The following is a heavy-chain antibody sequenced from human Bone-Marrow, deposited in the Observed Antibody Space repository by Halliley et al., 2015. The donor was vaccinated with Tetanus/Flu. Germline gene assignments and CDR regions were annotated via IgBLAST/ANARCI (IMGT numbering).Heavy chain of an antibody. J-gene: IGHJ4*02. D-gene: IGHD6-19*01. Sequence: TLSLTCIVSGGISGFNWYSWVRQPPGKGLEWIGEIYQSGRTNYNPSLKSRLTMSVDKSKNELSLNLKSVTAADTAVYYCARGRVGSGGWVDSWGQGTLVAVSS. CDR2: IYQSGRT. V-gene: IGHV4-4*02. CDR3: ARGRVGSGGWVDS. CDR1: GGISGFNW.